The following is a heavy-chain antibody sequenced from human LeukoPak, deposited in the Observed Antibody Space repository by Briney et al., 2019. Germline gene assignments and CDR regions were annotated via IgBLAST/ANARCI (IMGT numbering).Heavy chain of an antibody. CDR3: AKEAVAGKYYFDY. J-gene: IGHJ4*02. CDR2: ISWNSGSI. CDR1: GFTFDDYA. V-gene: IGHV3-9*03. D-gene: IGHD6-19*01. Sequence: PGRSLRLSCAASGFTFDDYAMHWVRQASGKGLEWVSGISWNSGSIGYADSVKGRFTISRDNAKNSLYLQMNSLRAEDMALYYCAKEAVAGKYYFDYWGQGALVTVSS.